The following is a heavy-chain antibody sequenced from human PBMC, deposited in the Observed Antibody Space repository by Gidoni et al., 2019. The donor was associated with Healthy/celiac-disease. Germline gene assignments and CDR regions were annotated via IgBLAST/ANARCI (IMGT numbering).Heavy chain of an antibody. Sequence: QLQLQESGPGLVKPSETLSLTCTVSGGSISSSSYYWGWIRQPPGKGLEWIGSIYYSGSTYYNPSLKSRVTISVDTSKNQFSLKLSSVTAADTAVYYCARDGDRGILLLSRGFDYWGQGTLVTVSS. CDR2: IYYSGST. J-gene: IGHJ4*02. CDR1: GGSISSSSYY. CDR3: ARDGDRGILLLSRGFDY. D-gene: IGHD3-10*01. V-gene: IGHV4-39*02.